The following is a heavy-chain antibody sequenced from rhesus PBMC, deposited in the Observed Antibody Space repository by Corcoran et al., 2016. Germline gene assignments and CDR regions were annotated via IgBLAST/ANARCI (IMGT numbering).Heavy chain of an antibody. V-gene: IGHV4S10*01. CDR1: GGSISDNYR. CDR2: IYGSSTTT. CDR3: ARGGMDY. D-gene: IGHD1-32*01. Sequence: VQLQESGPGVVKPSETLSLTCAVSGGSISDNYRWSWIRQPPGKGLEWIGYIYGSSTTTNHNPSLKMRVTSSKDTSKNQFSWKLRSVTAADTAVYYCARGGMDYWGQGVLVTVSS. J-gene: IGHJ4*01.